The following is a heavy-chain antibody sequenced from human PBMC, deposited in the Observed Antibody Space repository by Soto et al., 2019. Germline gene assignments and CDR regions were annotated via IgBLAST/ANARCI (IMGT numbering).Heavy chain of an antibody. CDR2: IIPIFGTA. J-gene: IGHJ6*02. CDR1: GGTFSSYA. CDR3: ARDPGGSYYSKEYGMDV. D-gene: IGHD1-26*01. V-gene: IGHV1-69*01. Sequence: QVQLVQSGAEVKKPGSSVKVSCKASGGTFSSYAISWVRQAPGQGLEWMGGIIPIFGTANYAQKFQGRVTITADESTSTAYMELSSLRSEDTAVYYCARDPGGSYYSKEYGMDVRGQGTTVTVSS.